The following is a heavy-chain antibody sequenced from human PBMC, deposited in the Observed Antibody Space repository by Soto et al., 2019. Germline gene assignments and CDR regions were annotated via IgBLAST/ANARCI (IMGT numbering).Heavy chain of an antibody. CDR3: AISVRAPKFQIAAAGTGMDV. CDR1: GDSISSGYY. CDR2: IYHSGTT. J-gene: IGHJ6*02. Sequence: PSETLSLTCAVSGDSISSGYYWAWIRQPPGKGQEWIGSIYHSGTTYYNPSLKSRVTISVDTSRNQFSLKLSSVTAADTAVYYCAISVRAPKFQIAAAGTGMDVWGQGTTVTVSS. V-gene: IGHV4-38-2*01. D-gene: IGHD6-13*01.